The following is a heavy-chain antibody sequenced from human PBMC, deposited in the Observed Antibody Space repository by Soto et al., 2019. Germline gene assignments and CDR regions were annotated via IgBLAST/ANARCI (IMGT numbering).Heavy chain of an antibody. CDR2: IYYSGST. CDR1: GGSISSYY. Sequence: SETLSLTCTVSGGSISSYYWSWIRQPPGKGLEWIGYIYYSGSTNYNPSLKSRVTISVDTSKNQFSLKLSSVTAADTAVYYCARRAVWQQLVKGGPDYYYGMDVWGQGTTVTVSS. CDR3: ARRAVWQQLVKGGPDYYYGMDV. J-gene: IGHJ6*02. D-gene: IGHD6-13*01. V-gene: IGHV4-59*01.